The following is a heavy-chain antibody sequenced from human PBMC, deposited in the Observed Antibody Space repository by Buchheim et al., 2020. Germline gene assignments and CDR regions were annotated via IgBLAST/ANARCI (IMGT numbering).Heavy chain of an antibody. D-gene: IGHD3-10*01. CDR1: GFTFSNYW. J-gene: IGHJ4*02. CDR2: IKEDGSDK. CDR3: ARGRYYYVSGNYYVYFDF. V-gene: IGHV3-7*03. Sequence: EVQLVESGGGLVQPGGSLRLSCAASGFTFSNYWMTWVRQAPGKGLECVAHIKEDGSDKFYVDSVEGRFTISRDNAKSSLYLQMNTLRAEDTAVYYCARGRYYYVSGNYYVYFDFWGQGAL.